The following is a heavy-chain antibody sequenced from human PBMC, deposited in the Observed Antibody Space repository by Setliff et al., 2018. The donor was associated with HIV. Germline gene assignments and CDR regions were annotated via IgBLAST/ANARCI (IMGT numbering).Heavy chain of an antibody. CDR1: GGSFSGYY. D-gene: IGHD6-6*01. J-gene: IGHJ4*02. CDR3: ARASGSSGYFDY. Sequence: PSETLSLTCAVYGGSFSGYYWSWIRQPPGKGLEWIGEINHSGSTNYNPSLKSRVTISVDTSKNQFSLKLSSVTAADTAVYYCARASGSSGYFDYWGQGTQVTVSS. CDR2: INHSGST. V-gene: IGHV4-34*01.